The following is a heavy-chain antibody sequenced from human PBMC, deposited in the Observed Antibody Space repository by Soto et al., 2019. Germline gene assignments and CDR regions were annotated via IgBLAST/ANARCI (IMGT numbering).Heavy chain of an antibody. CDR3: AGLYPYEGSVYHLDY. Sequence: SETLSLTCTVSGGSISSTSSYWAWIRQPPGKGLEWVGSIYYLGNTYYNPSLGSRVTISVDTSKNQFSLKLSSVTAADPAVFYCAGLYPYEGSVYHLDYWSKGTLVTVSS. CDR2: IYYLGNT. CDR1: GGSISSTSSY. D-gene: IGHD3-22*01. J-gene: IGHJ4*02. V-gene: IGHV4-39*01.